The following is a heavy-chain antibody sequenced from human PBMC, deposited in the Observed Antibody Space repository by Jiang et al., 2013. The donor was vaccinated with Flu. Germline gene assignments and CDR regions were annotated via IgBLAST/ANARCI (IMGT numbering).Heavy chain of an antibody. CDR1: GYTFTSYY. D-gene: IGHD1-26*01. V-gene: IGHV1-46*03. CDR2: INPSGGST. Sequence: SGAEVKKPGASVKVSCKASGYTFTSYYMHWVRQAPGQGLEWMGIINPSGGSTSYAQKFQGRVTMTRDTSTSTVYMELSSLRSEDTAVYYCAREVGSRVYLENWFDPWGQGTLVTDLL. CDR3: AREVGSRVYLENWFDP. J-gene: IGHJ5*02.